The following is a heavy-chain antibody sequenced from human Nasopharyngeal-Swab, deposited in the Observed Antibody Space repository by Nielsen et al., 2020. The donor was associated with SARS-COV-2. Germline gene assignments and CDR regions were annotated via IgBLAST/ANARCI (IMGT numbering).Heavy chain of an antibody. CDR1: GFPFHSYV. Sequence: LSLTCAASGFPFHSYVMIWVRQAPGEGLEWVSYITVSGDATNYAESVKGRFTISRDNSKNLLYLQMNSLRVEDTATYYCAPDPNWGLGYWGRGTLVTVSS. J-gene: IGHJ4*02. D-gene: IGHD7-27*01. V-gene: IGHV3-23*01. CDR3: APDPNWGLGY. CDR2: ITVSGDAT.